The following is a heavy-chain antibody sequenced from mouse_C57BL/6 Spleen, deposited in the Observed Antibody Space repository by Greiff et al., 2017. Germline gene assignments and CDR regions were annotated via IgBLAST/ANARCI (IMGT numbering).Heavy chain of an antibody. J-gene: IGHJ4*01. V-gene: IGHV5-6*01. CDR2: ISSGGSYT. Sequence: EVHLVESGGDLVKPGGSLKLSCAASGFTFSSYGMSWVRQTPDKRLEWVATISSGGSYTYYPDSVKGRFTISRDNAKNTLYLQMSSLKSEDTAMYYCARTLITTVMDYWGQGTSVTVSS. D-gene: IGHD1-1*01. CDR3: ARTLITTVMDY. CDR1: GFTFSSYG.